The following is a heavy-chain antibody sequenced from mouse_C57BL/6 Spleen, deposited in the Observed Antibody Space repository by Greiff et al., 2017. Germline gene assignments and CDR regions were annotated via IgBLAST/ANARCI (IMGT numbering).Heavy chain of an antibody. J-gene: IGHJ2*01. CDR1: GYSFPDYN. CDR2: INPNSGTP. CDR3: ARTDGSSYWPFDY. V-gene: IGHV1-39*01. Sequence: VQLQQSGPELVKPGASVKISCTASGYSFPDYNMTWVKQSNGTSLEWIGVINPNSGTPSYNQKFKGKATLTVDQSSSTAYMQRNSLTSEYSAVYYCARTDGSSYWPFDYWGQGTTLTVSS. D-gene: IGHD1-1*01.